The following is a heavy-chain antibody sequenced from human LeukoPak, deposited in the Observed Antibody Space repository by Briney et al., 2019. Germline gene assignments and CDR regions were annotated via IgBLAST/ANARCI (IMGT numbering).Heavy chain of an antibody. CDR3: AREGSSGWESFDI. V-gene: IGHV3-30-3*01. Sequence: AGGSLRLSCAASGFTFSSYAMHWFRQAPGKGLEWVAVISYDGSNKYYADSVKGRFTISRDNSKNTLYLQMNSLRAEDTAVYYCAREGSSGWESFDIWGQGTMVTVSS. CDR2: ISYDGSNK. D-gene: IGHD6-19*01. CDR1: GFTFSSYA. J-gene: IGHJ3*02.